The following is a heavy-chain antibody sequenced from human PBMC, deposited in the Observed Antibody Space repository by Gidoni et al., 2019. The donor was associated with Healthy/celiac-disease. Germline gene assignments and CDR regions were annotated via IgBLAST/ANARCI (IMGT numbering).Heavy chain of an antibody. CDR3: AKGHGVGIMDGAFDI. CDR2: ISWNSGSI. CDR1: GFPFDDYA. D-gene: IGHD3-3*01. Sequence: EVQLVESGGGLVQPGRSLRLSCAASGFPFDDYAMHWVRQAPGTGLEWVSGISWNSGSIGYADSVKGRFTISRDNAKNSLYLQMTSLTTEDTALYYCAKGHGVGIMDGAFDIWGQGTMVTVSS. V-gene: IGHV3-9*01. J-gene: IGHJ3*02.